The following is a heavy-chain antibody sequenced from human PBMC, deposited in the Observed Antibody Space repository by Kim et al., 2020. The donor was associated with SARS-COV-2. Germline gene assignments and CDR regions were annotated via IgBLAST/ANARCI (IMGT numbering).Heavy chain of an antibody. V-gene: IGHV1-18*01. CDR2: ISAYNGNT. CDR3: ARDRASHYYYDSSGYYYLDF. J-gene: IGHJ4*02. D-gene: IGHD3-22*01. Sequence: ASVKVSCKASGYTFTSYGISWVRQAPGQGLEWMGWISAYNGNTNYAQKLQGRVTMTTDTSTSTAYMELRSLRSDDTAVYYCARDRASHYYYDSSGYYYLDFWGQRTLVTVSS. CDR1: GYTFTSYG.